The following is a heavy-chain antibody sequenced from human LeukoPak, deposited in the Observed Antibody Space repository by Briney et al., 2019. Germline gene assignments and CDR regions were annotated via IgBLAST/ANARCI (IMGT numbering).Heavy chain of an antibody. V-gene: IGHV1-69*01. CDR3: ARDLGTRYCSGGSCYYYYMDV. CDR2: IIPIFGTA. CDR1: GGTFSRYA. Sequence: SVKVSCKASGGTFSRYAISWVRQAPGQGLEWMGGIIPIFGTANYAQKFQGRVTITADESTSTAYMELSSLRSEDTAVYYCARDLGTRYCSGGSCYYYYMDVWGKGTTVTVSS. J-gene: IGHJ6*03. D-gene: IGHD2-15*01.